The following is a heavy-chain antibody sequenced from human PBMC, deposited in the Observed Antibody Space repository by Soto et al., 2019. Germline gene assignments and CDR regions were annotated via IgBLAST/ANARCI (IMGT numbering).Heavy chain of an antibody. J-gene: IGHJ4*02. V-gene: IGHV4-4*02. D-gene: IGHD1-26*01. CDR1: GGSIITRNW. Sequence: QVQLQESGPGLVKASGTLSLTCTVSGGSIITRNWWSWVRQPPGKGLEWIGEVDHSGSTNYNPSLQSPVTIAVDMSKNKFSLKLTPATTADTAVYYGAKRDALSGTAGAPVDWGQGTLVNVSS. CDR3: AKRDALSGTAGAPVD. CDR2: VDHSGST.